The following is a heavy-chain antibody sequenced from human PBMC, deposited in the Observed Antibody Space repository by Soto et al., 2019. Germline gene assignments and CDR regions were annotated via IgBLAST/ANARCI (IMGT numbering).Heavy chain of an antibody. D-gene: IGHD1-26*01. Sequence: GGSLGLSCAASGFTFSNAWMNWVRQAPGKGLEWVGRIKSKTDGGTTDYAAPVKGRFTISRDDSKNTLYLQMNSLKTEDTAVYYCTTDRGSYGRYYYYYGMDVWGQGTTVSVSS. CDR2: IKSKTDGGTT. J-gene: IGHJ6*02. CDR1: GFTFSNAW. V-gene: IGHV3-15*07. CDR3: TTDRGSYGRYYYYYGMDV.